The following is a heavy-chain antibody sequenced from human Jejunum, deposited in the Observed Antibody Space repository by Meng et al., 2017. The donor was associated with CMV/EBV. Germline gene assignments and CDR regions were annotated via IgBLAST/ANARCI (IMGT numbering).Heavy chain of an antibody. J-gene: IGHJ6*03. CDR1: EFSVSNSY. CDR2: IYGTGGT. Sequence: SCAASEFSVSNSYVSWVRQAPGKGLEWVSVIYGTGGTYYADSVRGRFAISRDNSKNTVFLQMNSLRADDTAVYYCARASLHAYMDVWGQGTTVTVSS. CDR3: ARASLHAYMDV. V-gene: IGHV3-53*01. D-gene: IGHD5/OR15-5a*01.